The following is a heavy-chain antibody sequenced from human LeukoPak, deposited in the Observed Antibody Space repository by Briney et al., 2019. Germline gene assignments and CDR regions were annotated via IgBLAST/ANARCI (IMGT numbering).Heavy chain of an antibody. CDR1: GFTFSTYW. CDR3: ARDLPTGSDYFDY. V-gene: IGHV3-7*01. Sequence: PGGSLRLSCAASGFTFSTYWMSWFRQAPGKGLEWVANIKQDGSEKYYVDSVKGRFTISRDNAKNSLYLQLSSLRADDTAVYYCARDLPTGSDYFDYWGQGTLVTVSS. J-gene: IGHJ4*02. D-gene: IGHD6-6*01. CDR2: IKQDGSEK.